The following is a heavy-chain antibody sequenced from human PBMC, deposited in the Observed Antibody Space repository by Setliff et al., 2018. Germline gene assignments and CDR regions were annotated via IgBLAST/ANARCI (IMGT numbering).Heavy chain of an antibody. J-gene: IGHJ5*02. D-gene: IGHD3-10*01. V-gene: IGHV4-39*07. CDR3: ARGRGMVRGPRGAYDWFDP. Sequence: SETLSLTCTVSGASITNINYYWGLIRQPPEKGLEWIGEINHSGSTNYNPSLKSRVTISVDTSKNQFSLKLSSVTAADTAVYYCARGRGMVRGPRGAYDWFDPWGQGTLVTVSS. CDR2: INHSGST. CDR1: GASITNINYY.